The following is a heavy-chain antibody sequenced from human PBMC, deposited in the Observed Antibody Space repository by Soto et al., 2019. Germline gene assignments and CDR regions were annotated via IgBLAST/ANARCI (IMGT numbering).Heavy chain of an antibody. Sequence: QVQLVQSGAEVKKPGASVMVSCKASGYTFTSYGISWVRQAPGQGLELMGWISAYNGNTNYAQKLQGRVTMTTDTSTSAAYMELRSLRSDDTAVYYCARDRGYNWNYGWFDPWGQGTLVTVSS. V-gene: IGHV1-18*01. CDR2: ISAYNGNT. D-gene: IGHD1-7*01. J-gene: IGHJ5*02. CDR1: GYTFTSYG. CDR3: ARDRGYNWNYGWFDP.